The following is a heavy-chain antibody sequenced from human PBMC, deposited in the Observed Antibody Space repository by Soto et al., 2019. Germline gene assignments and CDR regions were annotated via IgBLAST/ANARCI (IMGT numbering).Heavy chain of an antibody. Sequence: ASVKVSCKASGYTFTSYAMHWVRQAPGQRLEWMGWINAGNGNTKYSQKFQGRVTITRDTSASTAYMELSSLRSEDTAVYYCARVHRGYSYGYREGFDYWGQGTLVTVSS. D-gene: IGHD5-18*01. CDR1: GYTFTSYA. CDR3: ARVHRGYSYGYREGFDY. J-gene: IGHJ4*02. CDR2: INAGNGNT. V-gene: IGHV1-3*01.